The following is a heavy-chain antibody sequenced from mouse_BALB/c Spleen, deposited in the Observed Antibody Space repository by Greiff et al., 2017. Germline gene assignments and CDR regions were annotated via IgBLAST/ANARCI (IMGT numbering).Heavy chain of an antibody. V-gene: IGHV5-6*01. CDR2: ISSGGSYT. Sequence: EVQLVESGGDLVKPGGSLKLSCAASGFTFSSYGMSWVRQTPDKRLEWVATISSGGSYTYYPDSVKGRFTISRDNAKNTLYLQMSSLKSEDTAMYYCARRNYRYDEGFDDWGQGTTLTVSS. J-gene: IGHJ2*01. D-gene: IGHD2-14*01. CDR1: GFTFSSYG. CDR3: ARRNYRYDEGFDD.